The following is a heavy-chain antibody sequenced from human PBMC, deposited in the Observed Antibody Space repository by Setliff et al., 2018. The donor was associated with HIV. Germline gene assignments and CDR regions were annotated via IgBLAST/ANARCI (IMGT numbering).Heavy chain of an antibody. D-gene: IGHD5-12*01. V-gene: IGHV1-46*01. Sequence: ASVKVSCKASGYTFTSYYIHWVRQAPGQGLEWMGVINPSGGSTSYAQKFQGRVTMTRGTSSGTVYMELSGLRFEDTAMYYCARVGERWLQFYYFDNWGQGTLVTVSS. CDR3: ARVGERWLQFYYFDN. CDR1: GYTFTSYY. CDR2: INPSGGST. J-gene: IGHJ4*02.